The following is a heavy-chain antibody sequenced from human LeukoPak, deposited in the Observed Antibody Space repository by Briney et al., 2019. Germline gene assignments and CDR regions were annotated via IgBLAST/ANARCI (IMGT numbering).Heavy chain of an antibody. Sequence: PSETLSLTCTVSGASISSYYWSWIRQPPGKGLEWIGYIYYSGSTNYNPSLKSRVTISVDTSKNHFSLKLSSVTAADTAVYYCARVLISSYSSFDIWGQGTIVTVSS. CDR1: GASISSYY. D-gene: IGHD2-21*01. J-gene: IGHJ3*02. V-gene: IGHV4-59*01. CDR3: ARVLISSYSSFDI. CDR2: IYYSGST.